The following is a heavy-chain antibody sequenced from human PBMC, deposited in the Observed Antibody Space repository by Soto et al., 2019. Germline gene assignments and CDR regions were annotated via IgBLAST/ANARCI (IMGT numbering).Heavy chain of an antibody. CDR1: GYTFTSYY. Sequence: SVKVSCKASGYTFTSYYMHWVRQAPGQGLEWMGIINPSGGSTSYAQKFQGRVTMTRDTSTSTVYMELSSLRSEDTAVYYCARDPHVCWGGGDCYSHNWFDPWGQGTLVTVSS. CDR2: INPSGGST. D-gene: IGHD2-21*02. V-gene: IGHV1-46*03. CDR3: ARDPHVCWGGGDCYSHNWFDP. J-gene: IGHJ5*02.